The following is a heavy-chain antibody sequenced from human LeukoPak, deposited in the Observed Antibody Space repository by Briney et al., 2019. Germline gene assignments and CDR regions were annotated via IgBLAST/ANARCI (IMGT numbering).Heavy chain of an antibody. CDR3: AREGQGPGFWSGYYTGMGAFDI. CDR1: GYTFTGYY. CDR2: INPNTGGT. J-gene: IGHJ3*02. V-gene: IGHV1-2*02. Sequence: ASVKVSCKASGYTFTGYYIHWVRQAPGQGLEWMGYINPNTGGTYYAQKFQGRVTVTRDTSISTAYMDLNRLTSDDTAVYYCAREGQGPGFWSGYYTGMGAFDIWGQGTMVTVSS. D-gene: IGHD3-3*01.